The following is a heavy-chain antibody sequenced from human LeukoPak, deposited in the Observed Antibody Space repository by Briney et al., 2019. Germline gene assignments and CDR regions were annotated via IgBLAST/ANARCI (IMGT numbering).Heavy chain of an antibody. J-gene: IGHJ4*02. CDR3: ARPSGCTSGWFGY. D-gene: IGHD6-19*01. Sequence: PGGSLRLSCAASGFTFSRYWMHWVRQAPGKGLVWVSHSNSDGSSTSYADSVKGRFTISRDNAKDTLYLQMNSLRADDTAVYYCARPSGCTSGWFGYWGQGTLVTVSS. CDR1: GFTFSRYW. CDR2: SNSDGSST. V-gene: IGHV3-74*01.